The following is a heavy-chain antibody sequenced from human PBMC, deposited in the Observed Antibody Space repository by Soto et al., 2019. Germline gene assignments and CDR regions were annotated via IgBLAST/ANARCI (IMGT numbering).Heavy chain of an antibody. V-gene: IGHV3-20*01. CDR1: GFTFDDYG. CDR3: ARSGGGGYDSDFDY. CDR2: INWNGGST. D-gene: IGHD2-21*01. J-gene: IGHJ4*02. Sequence: GGSLRLSCAASGFTFDDYGMSWVRQAPGKGLEWVSGINWNGGSTGYADSVKGRFTISRDNAKNSLYLQMNSLRAEDTVLYHCARSGGGGYDSDFDYWGQGTLVTVSS.